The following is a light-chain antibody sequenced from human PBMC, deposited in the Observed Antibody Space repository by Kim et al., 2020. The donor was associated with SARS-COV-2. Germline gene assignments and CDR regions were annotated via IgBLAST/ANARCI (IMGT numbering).Light chain of an antibody. Sequence: PGTLSLSPGERATLSCRASQTVRSRYLAWYQQKPGQAPRLLIYGASSRATGIPDRFSGSGSETDFTLTISRLEPEDFAVYYCQQYGTSRTFG. J-gene: IGKJ1*01. CDR1: QTVRSRY. CDR2: GAS. CDR3: QQYGTSRT. V-gene: IGKV3-20*01.